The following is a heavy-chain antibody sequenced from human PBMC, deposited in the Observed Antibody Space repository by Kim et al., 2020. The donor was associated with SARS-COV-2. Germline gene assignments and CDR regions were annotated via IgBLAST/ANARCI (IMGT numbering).Heavy chain of an antibody. Sequence: GGSLRLSCAASGFTFSSYGMHWVRQAPGKGLEWVAVIWYDGSNKYYADSVKGRFTISRDNSKNTLYLQMNSLRAEDTAVYYCARVPRITMIVALTGGKQGLYGMDVWGQGTTVTVSS. CDR1: GFTFSSYG. J-gene: IGHJ6*02. D-gene: IGHD3-22*01. V-gene: IGHV3-33*01. CDR3: ARVPRITMIVALTGGKQGLYGMDV. CDR2: IWYDGSNK.